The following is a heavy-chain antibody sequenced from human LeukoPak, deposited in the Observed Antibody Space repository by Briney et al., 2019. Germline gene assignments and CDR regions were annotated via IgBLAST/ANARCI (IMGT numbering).Heavy chain of an antibody. V-gene: IGHV3-11*01. CDR3: ATDGAGFDT. Sequence: GGSLRLSCAASGLTFSDYYMSWIRQAPGKGLEWLSYINIGGTNTHYADSVKGRFTISRDNVKKSLYLEMNNLRAEDTAVYYCATDGAGFDTWGQGVLVTVSS. J-gene: IGHJ5*02. CDR2: INIGGTNT. CDR1: GLTFSDYY.